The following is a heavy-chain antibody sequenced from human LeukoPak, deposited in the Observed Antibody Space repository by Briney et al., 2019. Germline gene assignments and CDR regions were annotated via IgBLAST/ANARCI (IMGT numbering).Heavy chain of an antibody. J-gene: IGHJ4*02. CDR2: IFDAGRT. CDR1: GFTVSDTY. Sequence: QPGGSLRLSCAAPGFTVSDTYMSWVRQAAGKGWEWVSTIFDAGRTTYGDSVKGRFTVSRDTYKNTLFLRMKSLRADDTAVYYCAGATKWLAHDFWGQGTLVTVSS. CDR3: AGATKWLAHDF. V-gene: IGHV3-53*01. D-gene: IGHD6-19*01.